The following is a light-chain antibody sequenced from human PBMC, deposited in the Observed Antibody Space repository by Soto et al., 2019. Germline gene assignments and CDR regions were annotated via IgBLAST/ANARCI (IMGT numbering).Light chain of an antibody. V-gene: IGKV3-20*01. Sequence: EFVLTQFPGTLSLSPGERATLSCRASQSVSSTFLAWYQQKPGQPPRLLIYGASTRGTGIPDRFSGSGSGTDFTLTISRLEPEDFAVYYCQHYGSSPPLTFGGGTKVEIK. CDR3: QHYGSSPPLT. J-gene: IGKJ4*01. CDR1: QSVSSTF. CDR2: GAS.